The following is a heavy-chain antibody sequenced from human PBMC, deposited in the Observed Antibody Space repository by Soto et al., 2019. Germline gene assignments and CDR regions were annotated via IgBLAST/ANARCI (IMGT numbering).Heavy chain of an antibody. V-gene: IGHV3-23*01. D-gene: IGHD3-22*01. CDR2: ISGSGGST. CDR3: ANSNYYDSSGYIH. Sequence: EVQLLESGGGLVQPGGSLRLSCAASGFTFSSYAMSWVRQAPGKGLEWVSAISGSGGSTYYADSVKGRFTISRDNSKNTLYLQMNSLRAEDTAVYYCANSNYYDSSGYIHWGQGTLVTVSS. CDR1: GFTFSSYA. J-gene: IGHJ4*02.